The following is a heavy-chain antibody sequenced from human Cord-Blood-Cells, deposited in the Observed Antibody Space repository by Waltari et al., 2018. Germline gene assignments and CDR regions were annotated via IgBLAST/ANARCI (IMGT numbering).Heavy chain of an antibody. J-gene: IGHJ4*02. CDR2: ISYAGSNK. CDR1: GFTFSSYA. Sequence: QVQLVESGGGVVQPGRSLRLSCAASGFTFSSYAMHWVRQAPGKGLEWVAVISYAGSNKYYADSGKGRFTISRENSKNTLYLQMNSLRAEDTAVYYCARDFRRTVTTYYFDYWGQGTLVTVSS. V-gene: IGHV3-30-3*01. CDR3: ARDFRRTVTTYYFDY. D-gene: IGHD4-4*01.